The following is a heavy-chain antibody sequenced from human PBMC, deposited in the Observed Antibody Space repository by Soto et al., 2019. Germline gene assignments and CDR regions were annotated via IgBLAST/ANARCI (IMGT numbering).Heavy chain of an antibody. CDR3: ARLIGNSWLDS. CDR1: GGGGSESRSP. D-gene: IGHD3-16*01. V-gene: IGHV6-1*01. Sequence: GGGGSESRSPWASNQQTTSRSLEWLGRTYYRYRWQTDYAISVKSRISINPDTSNNQVSLQLNSVSPDDTAVYYCARLIGNSWLDSWGQGTLVTVSS. CDR2: TYYRYRWQT. J-gene: IGHJ5*01.